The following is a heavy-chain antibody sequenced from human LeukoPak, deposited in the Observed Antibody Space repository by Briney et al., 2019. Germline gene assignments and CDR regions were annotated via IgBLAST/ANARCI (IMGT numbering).Heavy chain of an antibody. J-gene: IGHJ4*02. CDR2: ISGSGIST. CDR3: ARHLGYSNGHTDY. V-gene: IGHV3-23*01. Sequence: TGGSLRLSCAASGFTFSSHAMSWVRQAPGKGLEWVSAISGSGISTYYSESVKGRFTISRDNSKNTLYLQMNSLRAEDTAVYYCARHLGYSNGHTDYWGQGTLITVSS. CDR1: GFTFSSHA. D-gene: IGHD6-25*01.